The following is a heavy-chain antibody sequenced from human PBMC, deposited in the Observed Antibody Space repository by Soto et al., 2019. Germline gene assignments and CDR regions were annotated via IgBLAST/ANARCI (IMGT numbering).Heavy chain of an antibody. CDR2: IYQSGST. V-gene: IGHV4-30-2*01. CDR1: GGSLSSSAYS. CDR3: ARELLYYDSDGYSWDDAFDI. D-gene: IGHD3-22*01. J-gene: IGHJ3*02. Sequence: QLQLQESVSSLGKPSQTLSLTCASPGGSLSSSAYSGSWFRQTPGKAREGLGFIYQSGSTYYNPSLKSRVTLSLDRPKNQISLKLTSVTAADTAVYYCARELLYYDSDGYSWDDAFDIWGPGTMVTVSS.